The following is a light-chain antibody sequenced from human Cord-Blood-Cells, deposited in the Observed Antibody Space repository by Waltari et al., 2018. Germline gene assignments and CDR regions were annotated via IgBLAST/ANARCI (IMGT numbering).Light chain of an antibody. J-gene: IGLJ1*01. V-gene: IGLV1-47*01. Sequence: QSVLTQSPSASGTHGQRVPISCSGSSSNIGSNYVYWYQQLPGTAPKLLIYRNNQRPSGVPDRFSGSKSGTSASLAISGLRSEDEADYYCAAWDDSLSGNYVFGTGTKVTVL. CDR1: SSNIGSNY. CDR2: RNN. CDR3: AAWDDSLSGNYV.